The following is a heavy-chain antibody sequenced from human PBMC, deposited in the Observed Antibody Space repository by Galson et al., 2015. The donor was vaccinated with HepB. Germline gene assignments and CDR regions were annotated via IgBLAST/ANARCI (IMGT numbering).Heavy chain of an antibody. D-gene: IGHD3-3*01. CDR2: INSDGSST. V-gene: IGHV3-74*01. Sequence: SLRLSCAASGFTFSSYWMHWVRQAPGKGLVWVSRINSDGSSTSYADSVKGRFTISRDNAKNTLYLQMNSLRAEDTAVYYCARDGLYDFWSGYYRNWGQGTLVTVSS. CDR1: GFTFSSYW. CDR3: ARDGLYDFWSGYYRN. J-gene: IGHJ4*02.